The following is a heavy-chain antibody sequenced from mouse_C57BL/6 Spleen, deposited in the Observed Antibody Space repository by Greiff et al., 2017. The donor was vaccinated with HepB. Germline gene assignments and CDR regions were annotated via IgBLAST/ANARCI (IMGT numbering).Heavy chain of an antibody. CDR3: ARNCPSNWGWYFDV. V-gene: IGHV2-2*01. CDR1: GFSLTSYG. Sequence: VKLMESGPGLVQPSQSLSITCTVSGFSLTSYGVHWVRQSPGKGLEWLGVIWSGGSTDYNAAFISRLSISKDNSKSQVFFKMNSLQADDTAIYYCARNCPSNWGWYFDVWGTGTTVTVSS. J-gene: IGHJ1*03. CDR2: IWSGGST. D-gene: IGHD4-1*01.